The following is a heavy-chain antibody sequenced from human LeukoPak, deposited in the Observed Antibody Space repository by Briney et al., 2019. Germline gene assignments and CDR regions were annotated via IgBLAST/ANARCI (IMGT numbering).Heavy chain of an antibody. Sequence: PSQTLSLTCTVSGGSISSGTYYWSWIRQPAGKGLEWIGRIYTRGSTNYNPSLKSRVTISVDTSKNQFSLKLSSVTAADTAVYYCAREGIAADLGYWGQGTLVTVSS. CDR1: GGSISSGTYY. D-gene: IGHD6-13*01. CDR2: IYTRGST. J-gene: IGHJ4*02. V-gene: IGHV4-61*02. CDR3: AREGIAADLGY.